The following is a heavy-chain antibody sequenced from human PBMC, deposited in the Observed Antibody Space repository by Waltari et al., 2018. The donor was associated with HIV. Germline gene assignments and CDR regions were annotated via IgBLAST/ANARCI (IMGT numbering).Heavy chain of an antibody. D-gene: IGHD4-17*01. CDR1: GFNFGAYL. Sequence: EVQLVESGGDLVQPGRSLRLSCSASGFNFGAYLMSWVRQAPGKGLEWVGFIRSKADAGGTAEYAASVKGRFTISRDDSRSIAYLQMNSLKSEDTAVYYCARTTVTYFDSWGQGTLVSVSS. V-gene: IGHV3-49*04. J-gene: IGHJ4*02. CDR2: IRSKADAGGTA. CDR3: ARTTVTYFDS.